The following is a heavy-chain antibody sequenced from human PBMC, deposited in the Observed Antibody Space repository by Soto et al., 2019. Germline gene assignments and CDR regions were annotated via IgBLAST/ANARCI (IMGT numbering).Heavy chain of an antibody. D-gene: IGHD1-26*01. V-gene: IGHV4-34*01. J-gene: IGHJ5*02. CDR2: INHLGSI. CDR1: GGSLSDYF. CDR3: ARHTGYISGKRWFAP. Sequence: SSETLSLTCVVSGGSLSDYFWSWIRQPPGMALEWIGEINHLGSINYNPSLKSRVTMSVDTSKNQFSLKLSSVSAADTAVYYCARHTGYISGKRWFAPWGQGTLVTVSS.